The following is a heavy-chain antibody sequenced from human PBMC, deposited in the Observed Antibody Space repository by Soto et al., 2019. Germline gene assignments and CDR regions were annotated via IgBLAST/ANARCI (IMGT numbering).Heavy chain of an antibody. CDR1: GGSISSYY. Sequence: SETLSLTCTVSGGSISSYYWSWIRQPPGKGLEWIGYIYYSGSTNYNPSLKSRVTISVDTSKNQFSLKLSSVTAADTAVYYCASLTIFGAYMDVWGKGTTVTVSS. V-gene: IGHV4-59*01. D-gene: IGHD3-3*01. J-gene: IGHJ6*03. CDR2: IYYSGST. CDR3: ASLTIFGAYMDV.